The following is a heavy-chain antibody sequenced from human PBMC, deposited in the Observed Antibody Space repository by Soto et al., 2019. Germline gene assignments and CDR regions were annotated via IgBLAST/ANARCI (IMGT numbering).Heavy chain of an antibody. CDR2: IKGDGITT. J-gene: IGHJ4*02. Sequence: EVQLVESGGGLVQPGGSLRLSCAASGFTFSSYWIHWVRQAPGKGLVWVSRIKGDGITTNYADSVKGRVTISRDNAKNTVYPQVNSLRAEDTAVYYCARGAFGAYYFDYWGQGTLVTVSS. CDR1: GFTFSSYW. CDR3: ARGAFGAYYFDY. D-gene: IGHD3-3*01. V-gene: IGHV3-74*01.